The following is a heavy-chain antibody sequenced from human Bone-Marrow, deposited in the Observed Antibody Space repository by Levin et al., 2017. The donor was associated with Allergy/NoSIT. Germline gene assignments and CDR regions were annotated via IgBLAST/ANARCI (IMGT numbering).Heavy chain of an antibody. CDR2: ISHDGSDK. J-gene: IGHJ4*02. Sequence: LSLTCAGPGFTFSSYTMVWVRQAPGKGLEWVTVISHDGSDKYYADFVKGRFAISRDNSKNTMYLQMNSLRAEDTAMYYCVRDGPVDTAFDNWGQGTLVTVSS. D-gene: IGHD5-18*01. CDR1: GFTFSSYT. CDR3: VRDGPVDTAFDN. V-gene: IGHV3-30*09.